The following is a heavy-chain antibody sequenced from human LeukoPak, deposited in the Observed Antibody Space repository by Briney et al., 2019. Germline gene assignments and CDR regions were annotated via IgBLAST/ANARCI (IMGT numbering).Heavy chain of an antibody. V-gene: IGHV3-74*01. Sequence: AGSLRLSCVASEFNFFSYGMQWIRQAPGKGLVWVSRIFTDGTTTSYADSVKGRFNISRDNAKNTLYLQMNSLRAEDTAVYYCARELPREVTLDYWGQGTLVTVSP. D-gene: IGHD2-21*02. CDR2: IFTDGTTT. J-gene: IGHJ4*01. CDR1: EFNFFSYG. CDR3: ARELPREVTLDY.